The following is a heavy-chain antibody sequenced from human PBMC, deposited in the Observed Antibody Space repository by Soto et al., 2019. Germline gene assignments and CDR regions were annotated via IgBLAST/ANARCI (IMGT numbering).Heavy chain of an antibody. V-gene: IGHV4-34*01. J-gene: IGHJ6*02. Sequence: SETLSLTCAVYGGSISGSYWSWIRQPPGKGLEWIGEINHSGSTNYNPSRKSRVTISVDTSKNQFSLKLSSVTAADTAVYYCARERRGTDCSSTSCYVSGPYGMDVWGQGTTVNVSS. CDR2: INHSGST. CDR3: ARERRGTDCSSTSCYVSGPYGMDV. D-gene: IGHD2-2*01. CDR1: GGSISGSY.